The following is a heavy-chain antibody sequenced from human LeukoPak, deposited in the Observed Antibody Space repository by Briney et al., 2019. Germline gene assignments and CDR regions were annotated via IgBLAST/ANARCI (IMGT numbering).Heavy chain of an antibody. CDR3: XXNTXVRGVYRHFDY. CDR2: IYPGDSDT. D-gene: IGHD3-10*01. V-gene: IGHV5-51*01. CDR1: GYSFTSYW. Sequence: GESLKISCKGSGYSFTSYWIGWVRQMPGKGLEWMGIIYPGDSDTRYSPSFQGQVTISADESISTAYLQWSSLKASETAMYYXXXNTXVRGVYRHFDYWGQGTLVTVSS. J-gene: IGHJ4*02.